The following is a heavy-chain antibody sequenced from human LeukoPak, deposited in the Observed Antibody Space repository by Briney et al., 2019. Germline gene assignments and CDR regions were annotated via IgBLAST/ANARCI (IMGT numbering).Heavy chain of an antibody. CDR1: GGSFSGYY. D-gene: IGHD3-22*01. CDR3: AKGGDYYDSSGYYYSY. V-gene: IGHV4-34*01. CDR2: INHSGST. J-gene: IGHJ4*02. Sequence: SETLSLTCAVYGGSFSGYYWSWIRQPPGEGLEWSGEINHSGSTSYNPSLKSPVTISVDTSKNQFSLKLSFVTAADTAVYYCAKGGDYYDSSGYYYSYWGQGTLVTVSS.